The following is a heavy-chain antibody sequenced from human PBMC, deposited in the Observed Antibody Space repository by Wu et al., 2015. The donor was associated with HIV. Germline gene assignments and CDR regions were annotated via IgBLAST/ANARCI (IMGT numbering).Heavy chain of an antibody. CDR1: GYTFTDYY. D-gene: IGHD4-17*01. CDR2: INPKNGGT. J-gene: IGHJ5*02. V-gene: IGHV1-2*02. Sequence: QVQLVQSGAEVKKPGASVKVSCKASGYTFTDYYMHWVRQVPGQGLEWVGWINPKNGGTTYAPKFQGRVTVSRDTSIPSVYMELTRLTADDTAVYYCARQDYGEHVASWGQGTLVIVSS. CDR3: ARQDYGEHVAS.